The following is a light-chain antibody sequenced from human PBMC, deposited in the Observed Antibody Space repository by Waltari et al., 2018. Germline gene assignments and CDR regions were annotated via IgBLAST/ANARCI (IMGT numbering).Light chain of an antibody. CDR3: SSYNRGGCRI. CDR1: SSDVGGYDY. CDR2: GVK. V-gene: IGLV2-14*03. J-gene: IGLJ6*01. Sequence: QSVLTQPVSVSGSLGQSITISCTGTSSDVGGYDYDSWYQQHPNKAPRPIIDGVKKRTSGIIFRFLASKAGNPASLNISGLPSDDESHYYCSSYNRGGCRIFRSWNKVTVL.